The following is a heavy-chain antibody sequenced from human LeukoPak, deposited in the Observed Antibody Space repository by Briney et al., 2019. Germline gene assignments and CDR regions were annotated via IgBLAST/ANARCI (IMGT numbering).Heavy chain of an antibody. V-gene: IGHV4-38-2*02. D-gene: IGHD3-10*01. CDR2: IYHSGST. J-gene: IGHJ3*02. CDR1: GYSISSGYY. Sequence: PSETLSLTCTVSGYSISSGYYWGWIRQPPGKGLEWIGSIYHSGSTYYNPSLKSRVTISVDTSKNQFSLKLSSVTAADTAVYYCARTPLVRGDAFDIWGQGTMVTVSS. CDR3: ARTPLVRGDAFDI.